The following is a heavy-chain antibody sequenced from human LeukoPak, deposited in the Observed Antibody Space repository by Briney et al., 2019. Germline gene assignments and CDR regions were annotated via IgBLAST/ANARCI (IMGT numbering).Heavy chain of an antibody. CDR3: TTQPWQVDY. CDR2: IKTKIDGGTT. Sequence: NPGGSLRLSCGASGFTFSNAWMSWVRQAPGKGLEWVGRIKTKIDGGTTDYAAPVKGRFTISRDDSKNTLYLQMNSLKTVDIAVYYCTTQPWQVDYWGQGTLVTVSS. CDR1: GFTFSNAW. J-gene: IGHJ4*02. V-gene: IGHV3-15*01. D-gene: IGHD6-19*01.